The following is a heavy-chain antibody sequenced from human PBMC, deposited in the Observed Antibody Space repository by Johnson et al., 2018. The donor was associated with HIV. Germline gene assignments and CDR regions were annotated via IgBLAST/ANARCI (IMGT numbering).Heavy chain of an antibody. J-gene: IGHJ3*02. CDR1: GFTFSSYA. CDR3: ARIVRMTTVVIGDAFDI. CDR2: ISYDGNNK. D-gene: IGHD4-23*01. V-gene: IGHV3-30-3*01. Sequence: VQLVESGGGVVQPGRSLRLSCAASGFTFSSYAMNWVRQAPGKGLEWVAVISYDGNNKYSADSVKGRFTISRDNSKNTLYLQMNSLRAEDTAVYYCARIVRMTTVVIGDAFDIWGQGTMVTVSS.